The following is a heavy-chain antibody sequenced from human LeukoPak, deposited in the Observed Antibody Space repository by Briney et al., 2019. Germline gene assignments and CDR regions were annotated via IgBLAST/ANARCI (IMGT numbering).Heavy chain of an antibody. D-gene: IGHD2-2*01. J-gene: IGHJ4*02. V-gene: IGHV1-46*01. CDR1: GYTSTSYY. Sequence: ASVKVSCTASGYTSTSYYMHWVRQAPGQGLEWMGIIDPSGGSTSYAQKFQGRVTMTRDTSTSTVYMELSSLRSEDTAVYYCARDVRGGGQLLSGIDYWGQGTLVTVSS. CDR3: ARDVRGGGQLLSGIDY. CDR2: IDPSGGST.